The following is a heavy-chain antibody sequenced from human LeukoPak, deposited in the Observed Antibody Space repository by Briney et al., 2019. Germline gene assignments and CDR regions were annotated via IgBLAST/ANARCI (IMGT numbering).Heavy chain of an antibody. CDR3: ASAPVVVVAAILH. J-gene: IGHJ4*02. D-gene: IGHD2-15*01. CDR1: GGTFSSYA. Sequence: SVKVSCKASGGTFSSYAISWVRQAPGQGPEWMGRIIPILGIANYAQKFQGRVTITADKSTSTAYMELSSLRSEDTAVHYCASAPVVVVAAILHWGQGTLVTVSS. V-gene: IGHV1-69*04. CDR2: IIPILGIA.